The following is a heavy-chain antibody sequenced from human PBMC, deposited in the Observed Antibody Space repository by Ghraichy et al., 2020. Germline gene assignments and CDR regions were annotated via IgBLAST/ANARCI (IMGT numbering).Heavy chain of an antibody. CDR1: GFTFTSHA. CDR2: ISYDGNNK. Sequence: LSLTCVASGFTFTSHAIQWVRQAPGKGLEWVAVISYDGNNKKFADSVKGRLTISRDNSKNTVYLQLNSLRTEDTAVYYCARGASRSGSYFDFWGQGTLVTVAS. CDR3: ARGASRSGSYFDF. J-gene: IGHJ4*02. D-gene: IGHD3-10*01. V-gene: IGHV3-30*03.